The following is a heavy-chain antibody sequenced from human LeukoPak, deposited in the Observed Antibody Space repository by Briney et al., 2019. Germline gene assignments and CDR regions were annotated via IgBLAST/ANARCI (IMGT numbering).Heavy chain of an antibody. CDR3: ARDPGQRGYSYGFDY. D-gene: IGHD5-18*01. CDR2: MNPNSGNT. Sequence: ASVKVSCKASGYTFTGYYMHWVRQATGQGLEWMGWMNPNSGNTGYAQKFQGRVTMTRNTSISTAYMELSSLRSEDTAVYYCARDPGQRGYSYGFDYWGQGTLVTVSS. CDR1: GYTFTGYY. J-gene: IGHJ4*02. V-gene: IGHV1-8*02.